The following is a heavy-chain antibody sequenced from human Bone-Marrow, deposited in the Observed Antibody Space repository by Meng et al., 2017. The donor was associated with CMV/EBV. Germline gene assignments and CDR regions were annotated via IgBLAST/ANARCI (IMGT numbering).Heavy chain of an antibody. D-gene: IGHD3-9*01. V-gene: IGHV4-34*01. CDR3: ARAVVTGYYTMADY. CDR1: GGSFSGYY. J-gene: IGHJ4*02. Sequence: GSLRLSCAVYGGSFSGYYWSWIRQPPGKGLEWIGEINHSGSTNYNPSLKSRVTISVDTSKNQFSLKLSSVTAADTAVYYCARAVVTGYYTMADYWAQGTLVTVSS. CDR2: INHSGST.